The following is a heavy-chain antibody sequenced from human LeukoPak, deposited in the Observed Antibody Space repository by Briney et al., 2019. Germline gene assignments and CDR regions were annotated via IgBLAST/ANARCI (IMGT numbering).Heavy chain of an antibody. D-gene: IGHD5-24*01. CDR2: ISYDGSNK. J-gene: IGHJ4*02. V-gene: IGHV3-30*04. Sequence: GGSLRLSCAASGFTFSSYAMHWVRQAPGKGLEWVAVISYDGSNKYYADSVKGRFTISRDNSKNTLYLQMNSLRAEDTAVYYCARSLRDGYNSFFYWGQGTLVTVSS. CDR3: ARSLRDGYNSFFY. CDR1: GFTFSSYA.